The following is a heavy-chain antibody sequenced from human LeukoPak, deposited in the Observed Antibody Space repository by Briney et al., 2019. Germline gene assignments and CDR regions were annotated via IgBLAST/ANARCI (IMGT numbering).Heavy chain of an antibody. CDR1: GFTFSSYW. V-gene: IGHV3-74*01. J-gene: IGHJ6*02. CDR2: INSDGSST. Sequence: GGSLRLSCAASGFTFSSYWMHWVRQAPGKGLVWVSRINSDGSSTSYADSVKGRFTISRDNAKNTPYLQMNSLRAEDTAVYYCARDRPYCSSTSCSYYYYGMDVWGQGTTVTVSS. CDR3: ARDRPYCSSTSCSYYYYGMDV. D-gene: IGHD2-2*01.